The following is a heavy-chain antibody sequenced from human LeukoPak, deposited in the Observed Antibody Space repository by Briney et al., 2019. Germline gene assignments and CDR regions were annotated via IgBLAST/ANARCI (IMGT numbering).Heavy chain of an antibody. Sequence: PGGSLRLSCAASGFTFSSYSMNWVRQAPGKGLEWVSSISSSSYIYYADSVKGRFTISRDSAKNSLYLQMNSLRAEDTAVYYCARGSALLLLTEYFQHWGQGTLVTVSS. CDR1: GFTFSSYS. J-gene: IGHJ1*01. CDR3: ARGSALLLLTEYFQH. D-gene: IGHD3-22*01. CDR2: ISSSSYI. V-gene: IGHV3-21*01.